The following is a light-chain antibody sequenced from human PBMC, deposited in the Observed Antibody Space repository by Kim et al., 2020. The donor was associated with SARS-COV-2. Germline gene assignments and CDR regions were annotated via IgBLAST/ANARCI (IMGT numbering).Light chain of an antibody. CDR3: QEYSSSPAT. V-gene: IGKV3-20*01. Sequence: SPGKKATSSCGASRSVARTYSAWYRQQPGPAPSLLIYGASRRATGNPDWFSGGGYGTDFTLTITRREPEDFAVYYCQEYSSSPATFGQGTKVDIK. J-gene: IGKJ1*01. CDR1: RSVARTY. CDR2: GAS.